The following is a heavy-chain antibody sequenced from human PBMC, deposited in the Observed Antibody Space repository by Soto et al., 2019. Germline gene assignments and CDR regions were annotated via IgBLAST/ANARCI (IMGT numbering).Heavy chain of an antibody. J-gene: IGHJ6*04. CDR2: INHSGST. V-gene: IGHV4-34*01. CDR1: GGSFSGYY. Sequence: PSETLSLTCAVYGGSFSGYYWSWIRQPPGKGLEWIGEINHSGSTNYNPSLKSRVTISVDTSKNQFSLKLSSVTAADTAVYYCAGVTGRYYYGMDGWGKGTTVTVAS. CDR3: AGVTGRYYYGMDG.